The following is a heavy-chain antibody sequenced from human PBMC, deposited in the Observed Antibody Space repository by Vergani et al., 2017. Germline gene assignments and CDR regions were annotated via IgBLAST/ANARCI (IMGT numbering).Heavy chain of an antibody. D-gene: IGHD2-15*01. J-gene: IGHJ4*02. CDR3: ASSGYGSGGSCYSNFDY. Sequence: EVQLVESGGGLVKPGGSLRLSCAASGFIFSTYNMNWVRQAPGKGLEWVSSISSRSDYIYYADSVKGRFTISRDNAKNSLYLQMNRLRAEDTAVYYCASSGYGSGGSCYSNFDYWGQGTLVTVSS. CDR2: ISSRSDYI. V-gene: IGHV3-21*01. CDR1: GFIFSTYN.